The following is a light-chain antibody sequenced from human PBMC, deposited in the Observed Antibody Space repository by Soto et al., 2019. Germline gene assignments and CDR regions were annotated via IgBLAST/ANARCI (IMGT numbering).Light chain of an antibody. V-gene: IGKV3-15*01. Sequence: EIVLTQSPATLSVSPGERVILSCRASQSVDISLAWYQQKPGQAPRLLIYGASTRATDMPGTFSGRGSGTEFTLTITSLRPEDFGVYYCQQYRSWPRTFGQGTRLAIK. CDR1: QSVDIS. CDR2: GAS. CDR3: QQYRSWPRT. J-gene: IGKJ5*01.